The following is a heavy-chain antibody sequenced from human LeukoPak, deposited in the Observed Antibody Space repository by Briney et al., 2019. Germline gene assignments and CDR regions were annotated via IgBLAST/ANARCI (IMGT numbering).Heavy chain of an antibody. D-gene: IGHD5-12*01. V-gene: IGHV3-30*02. CDR2: IRYDGSYK. J-gene: IGHJ4*02. CDR3: ARDQPRAGVLATIRRSFTTLAY. Sequence: GGSLRLSCAASGFTFSSYAIYWVRQAPGKGLEWVASIRYDGSYKYYADSVKGRFIISRDNSKNTLYLQMNSLRAEDTALYYCARDQPRAGVLATIRRSFTTLAYWGLGTLVTVSS. CDR1: GFTFSSYA.